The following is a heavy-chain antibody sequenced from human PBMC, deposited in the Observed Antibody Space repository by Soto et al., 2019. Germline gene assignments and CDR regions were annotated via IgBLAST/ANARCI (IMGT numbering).Heavy chain of an antibody. Sequence: SGTLSLTCTVSGDSIGSGNKYWSWIRQAPGKGLEWIGYIFSSGTTYYNPSLKSRLTMSLDTSQNQFCLKLNSVTAADTAVYFCSRVSTPFDFSCAMVVRGQGTTVTVS. CDR2: IFSSGTT. J-gene: IGHJ6*02. V-gene: IGHV4-30-4*02. CDR1: GDSIGSGNKY. CDR3: SRVSTPFDFSCAMVV. D-gene: IGHD3-16*01.